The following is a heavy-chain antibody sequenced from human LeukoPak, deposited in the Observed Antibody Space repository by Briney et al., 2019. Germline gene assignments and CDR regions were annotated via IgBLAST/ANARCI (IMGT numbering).Heavy chain of an antibody. D-gene: IGHD1-26*01. CDR3: ARSSIVRGFDN. J-gene: IGHJ4*02. CDR1: GGSISSSTDY. CDR2: MYYSGDT. V-gene: IGHV4-39*01. Sequence: SETLSLTCTASGGSISSSTDYWAWIRQPPGKGLEWIVTMYYSGDTYHNPSLKSRDTMSVDTSKNQVSLMLSSVTAADTAVYYCARSSIVRGFDNWGPGTLVTVSS.